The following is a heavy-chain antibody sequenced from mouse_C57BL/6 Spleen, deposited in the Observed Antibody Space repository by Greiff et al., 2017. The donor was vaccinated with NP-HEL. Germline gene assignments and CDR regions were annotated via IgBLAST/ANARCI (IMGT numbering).Heavy chain of an antibody. CDR2: ISGGGGNT. CDR1: GFTFSSYT. J-gene: IGHJ2*01. V-gene: IGHV5-9*01. Sequence: EVQVVESGGGLVKPGGSLKLSCAASGFTFSSYTMSWVRQTPEKRLEWVATISGGGGNTYYPDSVKGRFTISRDNAKNTLYLQMSSLRSEDTALYYCARQEGDDYDGGVYYFDYWGQGTTLTVSS. CDR3: ARQEGDDYDGGVYYFDY. D-gene: IGHD2-4*01.